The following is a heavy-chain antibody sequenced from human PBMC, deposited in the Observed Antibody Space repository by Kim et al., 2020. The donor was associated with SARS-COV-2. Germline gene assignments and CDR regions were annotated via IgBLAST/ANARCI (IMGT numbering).Heavy chain of an antibody. CDR1: GFTFGDYA. CDR2: IRSKAYGGTA. V-gene: IGHV3-49*03. D-gene: IGHD3-3*01. CDR3: TRILRGQPDY. Sequence: GGSLRLSCTASGFTFGDYAMAWFRQTPGKGLEWLGFIRSKAYGGTAEYAASVQGRFTISRDDSNSVAYLQMNSLKTEDTAVYYCTRILRGQPDYWGQGTLVTVSS. J-gene: IGHJ4*02.